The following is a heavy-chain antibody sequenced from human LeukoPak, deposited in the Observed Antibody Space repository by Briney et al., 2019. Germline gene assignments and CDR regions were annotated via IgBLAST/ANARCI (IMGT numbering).Heavy chain of an antibody. V-gene: IGHV4-39*01. CDR2: IYYSGST. J-gene: IGHJ4*02. Sequence: WVRQAPGKGLEWIGSIYYSGSTYYNPSLKSRVTISVDTSKNQFSLKLSSVTAADTAVYYCARPGFGTIYYFDYWGQGTLVTVSS. CDR3: ARPGFGTIYYFDY. D-gene: IGHD1-7*01.